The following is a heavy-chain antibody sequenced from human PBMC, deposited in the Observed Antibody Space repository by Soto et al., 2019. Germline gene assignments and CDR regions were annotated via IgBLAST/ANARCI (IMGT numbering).Heavy chain of an antibody. V-gene: IGHV5-51*01. CDR1: GYRFTNYW. J-gene: IGHJ6*02. Sequence: PGEPLKISCKGSGYRFTNYWIGWVRQMPGKGLEWMGIIDPGDSDTRYSPSFQGQVTISVDKSISTAYLQWSSLMASDTAMYYCAARVGSSPLYYYGVDVWGQGTTVTVSS. CDR2: IDPGDSDT. CDR3: AARVGSSPLYYYGVDV. D-gene: IGHD3-10*01.